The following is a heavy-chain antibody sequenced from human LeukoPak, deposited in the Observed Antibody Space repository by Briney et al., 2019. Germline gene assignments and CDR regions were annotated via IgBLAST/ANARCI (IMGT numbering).Heavy chain of an antibody. V-gene: IGHV3-11*01. J-gene: IGHJ4*02. CDR2: ISSSGSTI. D-gene: IGHD3-3*01. Sequence: GSLRLSCASTGFTLSDYYMSWIRQAPGKGLEWVSYISSSGSTIYYADSVKGRFTISRDNAKNSLYLQMNSLRAEDTAVYYCARAVITYYDFWSGPNGYFDYWGQGTLVTVSS. CDR3: ARAVITYYDFWSGPNGYFDY. CDR1: GFTLSDYY.